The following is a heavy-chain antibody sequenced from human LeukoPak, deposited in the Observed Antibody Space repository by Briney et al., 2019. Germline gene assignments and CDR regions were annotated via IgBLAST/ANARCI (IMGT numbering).Heavy chain of an antibody. CDR2: IYTSGST. D-gene: IGHD3-22*01. V-gene: IGHV4-4*07. Sequence: SETLSLTCTVSGGSISSYYWSWIRQPAGKGLEWIGRIYTSGSTNYNPSLKSRVTMSVDTSKNQFSLKLSSVTAADTAVYYCARLERYYYDGSGYYNYWGQGTLVTVSS. CDR1: GGSISSYY. J-gene: IGHJ4*02. CDR3: ARLERYYYDGSGYYNY.